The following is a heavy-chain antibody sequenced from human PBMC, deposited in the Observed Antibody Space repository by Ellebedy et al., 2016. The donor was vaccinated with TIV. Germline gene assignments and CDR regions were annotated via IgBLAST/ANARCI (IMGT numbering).Heavy chain of an antibody. V-gene: IGHV1-24*01. D-gene: IGHD3-10*01. CDR3: ARARGVIPYNWFDP. Sequence: ASVKVSXKVSRYTLTELSMHWVRQAPGKGLEWMGGFDPEDGETIYAQKFQGRVTMTEDTSTDTAYMELSSLRSEDTAVYYCARARGVIPYNWFDPWGQGTLVTVSS. CDR2: FDPEDGET. J-gene: IGHJ5*02. CDR1: RYTLTELS.